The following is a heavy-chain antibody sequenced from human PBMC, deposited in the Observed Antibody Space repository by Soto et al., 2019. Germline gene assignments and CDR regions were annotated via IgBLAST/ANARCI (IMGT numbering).Heavy chain of an antibody. Sequence: PGESLKISCKGSGYSFSTYWIGWVRQMPGKGLEWMGIIYPGDSDTRYSPSFEGQVTISADKSISTAYLQWSSLKASDTAMYYCARRIVVVAATPYAFDIWGQGTMVTVSS. V-gene: IGHV5-51*01. CDR1: GYSFSTYW. CDR2: IYPGDSDT. CDR3: ARRIVVVAATPYAFDI. J-gene: IGHJ3*02. D-gene: IGHD2-15*01.